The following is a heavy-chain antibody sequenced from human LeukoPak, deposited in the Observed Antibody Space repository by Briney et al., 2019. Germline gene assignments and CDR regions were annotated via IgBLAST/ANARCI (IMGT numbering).Heavy chain of an antibody. Sequence: SETLSLTCTVSGYSISSGYYWGWIRQPPGKGLEWIGSIYHSGTTYYNPSLKNRVTISVDTSKNQFSLKLSSVTAADTAVYYCARLPDYNFDYWGQGTLVTVSS. CDR1: GYSISSGYY. V-gene: IGHV4-38-2*02. CDR2: IYHSGTT. CDR3: ARLPDYNFDY. D-gene: IGHD4/OR15-4a*01. J-gene: IGHJ4*02.